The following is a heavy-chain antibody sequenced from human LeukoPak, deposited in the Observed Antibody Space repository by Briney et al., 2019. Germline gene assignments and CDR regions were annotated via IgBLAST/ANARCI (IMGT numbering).Heavy chain of an antibody. V-gene: IGHV1-18*01. CDR3: ARDKNSSTWYWFDP. CDR2: SSGYNGQT. Sequence: ASVTVSYMASGYTFTKYGISWVRQAPGQGGEGMGWSSGYNGQTNYAQKLQGRVTMTPYPSTSTAYMELRSLRSDATAVYYCARDKNSSTWYWFDPWGQGTLVTVSS. CDR1: GYTFTKYG. D-gene: IGHD6-13*01. J-gene: IGHJ5*02.